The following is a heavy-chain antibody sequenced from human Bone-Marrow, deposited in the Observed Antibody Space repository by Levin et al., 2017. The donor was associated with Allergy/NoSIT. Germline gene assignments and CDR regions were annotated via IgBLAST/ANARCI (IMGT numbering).Heavy chain of an antibody. CDR1: GYTFTGSY. Sequence: RASVKVSCKASGYTFTGSYMHWVRQAPGQGLEWMGWINPDNGDTKYAQKFQGRVTLTLDTSINTVYMELSRLTSDDTAIYYCAREKGEYSFGFYYSNYGMDVWGQGTTITVSS. D-gene: IGHD5-18*01. J-gene: IGHJ6*02. CDR3: AREKGEYSFGFYYSNYGMDV. V-gene: IGHV1-2*02. CDR2: INPDNGDT.